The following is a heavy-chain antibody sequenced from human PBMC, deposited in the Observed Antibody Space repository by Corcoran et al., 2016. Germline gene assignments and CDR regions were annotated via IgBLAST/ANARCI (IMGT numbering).Heavy chain of an antibody. Sequence: EVQLVESGGGLVKPGGSLRLSCAASGFTFSSYSMNWVRQAQGKGLEWVSSISSSSSYIYYAASVKGRFTISRDNAKNSLYLQMNSLRAEDTAVYYCARGGNDAFDIWGQGTMVTVSS. D-gene: IGHD3-16*01. J-gene: IGHJ3*02. CDR2: ISSSSSYI. CDR1: GFTFSSYS. V-gene: IGHV3-21*01. CDR3: ARGGNDAFDI.